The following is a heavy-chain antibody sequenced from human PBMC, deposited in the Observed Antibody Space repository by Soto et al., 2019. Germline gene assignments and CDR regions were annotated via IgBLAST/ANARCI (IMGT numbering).Heavy chain of an antibody. CDR2: IIPVFGTA. CDR1: GGTFSSYF. Sequence: QVQLVQSGAEVKKAGSSVKVSCKVSGGTFSSYFINWVRQAPGQGLEWGGGIIPVFGTASYAEKFKGRVTITADESTSTAYMELSRLRSDDTAVYYCARETPSAAAAYYYYGLDVWGQGTTVTVPS. J-gene: IGHJ6*02. D-gene: IGHD6-13*01. CDR3: ARETPSAAAAYYYYGLDV. V-gene: IGHV1-69*01.